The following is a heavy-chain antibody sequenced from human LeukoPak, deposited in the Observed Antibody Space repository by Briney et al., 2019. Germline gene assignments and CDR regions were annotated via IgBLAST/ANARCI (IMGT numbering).Heavy chain of an antibody. D-gene: IGHD4/OR15-4a*01. CDR1: GVSVTSGTSY. Sequence: SETLSLTCNVSGVSVTSGTSYWSWIRQPPGKGLEWIGNIYYSGSTNYNPSLKSRVTMSVDTSKNQFSLNLSSVTAADTAVYFCARGRWCSDYWGQGTLVTVSS. CDR3: ARGRWCSDY. V-gene: IGHV4-61*01. CDR2: IYYSGST. J-gene: IGHJ4*02.